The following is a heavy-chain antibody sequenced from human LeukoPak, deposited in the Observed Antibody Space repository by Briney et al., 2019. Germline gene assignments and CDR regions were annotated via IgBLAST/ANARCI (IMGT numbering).Heavy chain of an antibody. Sequence: SQTLSLTCAVSGGSTSSGGYSWSWIRQPPGKGLEWIGYIYHSGSTYYNPSLKSRVTISVDRSKNQFSLKLSSVTAADTAVYYCARSTYYYDTRDAFDIWGQGTMVTVSS. V-gene: IGHV4-30-2*01. CDR3: ARSTYYYDTRDAFDI. D-gene: IGHD3-22*01. J-gene: IGHJ3*02. CDR1: GGSTSSGGYS. CDR2: IYHSGST.